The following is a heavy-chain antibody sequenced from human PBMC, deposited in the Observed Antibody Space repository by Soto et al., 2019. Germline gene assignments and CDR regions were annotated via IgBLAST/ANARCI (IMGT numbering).Heavy chain of an antibody. V-gene: IGHV3-53*01. Sequence: PGGSLRLSCVASGLSVSSNYMSWVRQAPGKGLEWVSIIYSDGSTYYAGSVEGRFAVSRDNSKNTLYLQMNSLRDEDSAIYYCARAGSFDLWGQGTLVTVSS. CDR3: ARAGSFDL. D-gene: IGHD3-10*01. CDR2: IYSDGST. CDR1: GLSVSSNY. J-gene: IGHJ4*02.